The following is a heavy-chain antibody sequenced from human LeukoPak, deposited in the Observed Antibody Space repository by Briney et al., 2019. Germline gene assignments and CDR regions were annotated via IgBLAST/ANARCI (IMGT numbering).Heavy chain of an antibody. D-gene: IGHD1-20*01. CDR2: INPSGGST. Sequence: ASVKVSCKASGYTFSSYYMHWVRQAPGQGLEGMGIINPSGGSTTYAQKFQGRVTMIRDTSTSTVYMELSSLRSEDTAVYYCARGGYNWNMFDYWGQGTLVTVSS. CDR1: GYTFSSYY. V-gene: IGHV1-46*03. CDR3: ARGGYNWNMFDY. J-gene: IGHJ4*02.